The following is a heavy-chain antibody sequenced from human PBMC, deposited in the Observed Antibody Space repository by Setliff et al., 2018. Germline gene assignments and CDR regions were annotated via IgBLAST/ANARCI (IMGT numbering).Heavy chain of an antibody. CDR1: GFIFSDYS. V-gene: IGHV3-74*01. CDR3: AALDWGENFYNVDV. CDR2: INGDATIA. J-gene: IGHJ4*01. D-gene: IGHD7-27*01. Sequence: PGESLKISCATSGFIFSDYSMDWVRQAPGKGLEWVSRINGDATIAHYADSVKGRFTISRDNARNALYLQMVSLRGEDTGVYFCAALDWGENFYNVDVWGQGTLVTVSS.